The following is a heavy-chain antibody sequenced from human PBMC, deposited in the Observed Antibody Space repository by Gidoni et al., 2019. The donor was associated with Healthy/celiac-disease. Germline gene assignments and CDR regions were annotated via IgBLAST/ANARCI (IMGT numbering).Heavy chain of an antibody. D-gene: IGHD3-10*01. CDR1: GGSIASSSYY. J-gene: IGHJ5*02. Sequence: QLQLQESGPGLVKPSETLSLTCTVSGGSIASSSYYWCWIRQPPGKVLEWLGSIYYSGSTFYNPSLNIRVTISVDTSKNQFSLKMSSVTAADTAVYYCARHVYYYGSGTGWFDPWGQGTLVTVSS. V-gene: IGHV4-39*01. CDR2: IYYSGST. CDR3: ARHVYYYGSGTGWFDP.